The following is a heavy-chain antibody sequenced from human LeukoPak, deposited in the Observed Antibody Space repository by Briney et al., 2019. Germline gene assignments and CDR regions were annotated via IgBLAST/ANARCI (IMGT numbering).Heavy chain of an antibody. J-gene: IGHJ5*02. D-gene: IGHD3-10*01. CDR2: IYYTGSS. CDR1: GGSIRSSDDY. Sequence: SETLSLTCSVSGGSIRSSDDYWGFVRQTPGKGLEWMGSIYYTGSSHYNPSLRSRATISVDTSKNQFSLKLTSVTAADTAVYYCARDGYGSGGVGWFDPWGQGTLVTVSS. V-gene: IGHV4-39*07. CDR3: ARDGYGSGGVGWFDP.